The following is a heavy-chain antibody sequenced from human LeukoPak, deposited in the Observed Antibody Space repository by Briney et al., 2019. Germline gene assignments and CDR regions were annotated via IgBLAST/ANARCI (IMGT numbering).Heavy chain of an antibody. Sequence: GGSLRLSCAASGFTFDDYAMHWVRQAPGKGLEWDSGISWNSGSTGYADSVKGRFTISRDNAKDSLYLQMNSLRAEDTAVYYCARDMVWGHDIVVVPAALDAFDIWGQGTMVTVSS. V-gene: IGHV3-9*01. CDR1: GFTFDDYA. D-gene: IGHD2-2*01. CDR3: ARDMVWGHDIVVVPAALDAFDI. J-gene: IGHJ3*02. CDR2: ISWNSGST.